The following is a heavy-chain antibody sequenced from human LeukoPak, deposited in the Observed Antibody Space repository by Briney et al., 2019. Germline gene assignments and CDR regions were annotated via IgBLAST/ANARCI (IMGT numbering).Heavy chain of an antibody. CDR3: ARALGYWSGGSCYARGYCYGMDV. V-gene: IGHV3-33*08. CDR2: IWYDGSNK. Sequence: PGGSLRLSCAASGFTFSSYWMSWVRQAPGKGLEWVAVIWYDGSNKYYADSVKGRFTISRDNPKNTLYLQMNSLRAEDTAVYYCARALGYWSGGSCYARGYCYGMDVWGQGATVTVSS. D-gene: IGHD2-15*01. J-gene: IGHJ6*02. CDR1: GFTFSSYW.